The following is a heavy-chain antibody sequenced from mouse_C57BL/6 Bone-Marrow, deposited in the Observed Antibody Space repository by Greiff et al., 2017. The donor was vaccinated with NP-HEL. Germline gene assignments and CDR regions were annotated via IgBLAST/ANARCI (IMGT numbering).Heavy chain of an antibody. V-gene: IGHV7-1*01. J-gene: IGHJ3*01. CDR2: SRNKANDYTT. D-gene: IGHD2-4*01. CDR1: GFTFSDFY. Sequence: EVQGVESGGGLVQSGRSLRLSCATSGFTFSDFYMEWVRQAPGKGLEWIAASRNKANDYTTEYSASVKGRFIVSRDTSQSILYLQMNALRAEDTAIYYCARDGDYDGAWFAYWGQGTLVTVSA. CDR3: ARDGDYDGAWFAY.